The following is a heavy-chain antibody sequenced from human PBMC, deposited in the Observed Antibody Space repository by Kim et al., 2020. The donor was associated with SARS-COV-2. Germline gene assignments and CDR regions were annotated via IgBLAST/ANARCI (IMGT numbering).Heavy chain of an antibody. J-gene: IGHJ4*02. D-gene: IGHD3-16*02. CDR2: ISGSGGST. CDR1: GFTFSSYA. V-gene: IGHV3-23*01. Sequence: GGSLRLSCAASGFTFSSYAMSWVRQAPGKGLEWVSAISGSGGSTYYADSVKGRFTISRDNSKNTLYLQMNSLRAEDTAVYYCAKDQRDYVWGSYRYINDYWGQGTLVTVSS. CDR3: AKDQRDYVWGSYRYINDY.